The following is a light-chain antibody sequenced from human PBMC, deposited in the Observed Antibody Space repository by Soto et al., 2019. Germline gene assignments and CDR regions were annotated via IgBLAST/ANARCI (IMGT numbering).Light chain of an antibody. Sequence: DIQMTQSPTSLSASVGDRVTSTCRASQGIGYNLAWYQQKPGKVPKVLIYTASTLHSGVPSRFSGSGSGTEFTLTIISLHPEDVATYFCQKYDSVPCSFGQGTRVEI. CDR1: QGIGYN. V-gene: IGKV1-27*01. CDR3: QKYDSVPCS. CDR2: TAS. J-gene: IGKJ1*01.